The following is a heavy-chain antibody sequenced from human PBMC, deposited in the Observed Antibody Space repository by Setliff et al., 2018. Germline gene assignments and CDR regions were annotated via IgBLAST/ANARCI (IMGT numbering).Heavy chain of an antibody. D-gene: IGHD4-17*01. J-gene: IGHJ5*02. CDR1: GYTFTGYY. CDR2: INPNSGGT. Sequence: GASVKVSCKASGYTFTGYYMYWVRQAPGQGLEWMGRINPNSGGTNSAQKFQGRVTMTRDTSISTAYMELSRLRSDDTAVYYCARDTLGYGDSTLEGGVVVGAPTGDIPNPLQSLPWG. CDR3: ARDTLGYGDSTLEGGVVVGAPTGDIPNPLQSLP. V-gene: IGHV1-2*06.